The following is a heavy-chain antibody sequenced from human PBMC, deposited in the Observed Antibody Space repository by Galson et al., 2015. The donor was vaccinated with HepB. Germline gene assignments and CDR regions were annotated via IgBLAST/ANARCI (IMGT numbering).Heavy chain of an antibody. J-gene: IGHJ4*02. CDR2: ISYDGSNK. CDR1: GFTFSSYA. Sequence: LRLSCAASGFTFSSYAMHWVRQAPGKGLEWVAVISYDGSNKYYADSVKGRFTISRDNSKNTLYLQMNSLRAEDTAVYYCARDWGVGAMDYWGQGTLVTVSS. CDR3: ARDWGVGAMDY. V-gene: IGHV3-30-3*01. D-gene: IGHD1-26*01.